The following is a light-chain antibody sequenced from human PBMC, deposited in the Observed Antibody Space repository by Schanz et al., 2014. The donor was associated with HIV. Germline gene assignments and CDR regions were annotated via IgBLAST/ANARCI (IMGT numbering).Light chain of an antibody. J-gene: IGLJ3*02. V-gene: IGLV1-44*01. CDR3: ATWDDSLDGWV. CDR2: NSY. Sequence: QSVLTQPPSASGTPGQRVTISCSGSSSNIGSNYVFWYQQLPGTAPKLLIYNSYHRPSGVPDRFSGSQSGTSASLAISGLQSEDESDFFCATWDDSLDGWVFGGGTKVTVL. CDR1: SSNIGSNY.